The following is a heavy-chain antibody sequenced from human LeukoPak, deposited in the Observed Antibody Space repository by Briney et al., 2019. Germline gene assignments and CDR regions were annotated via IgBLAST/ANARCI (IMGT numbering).Heavy chain of an antibody. CDR1: EFMFSNYA. V-gene: IGHV3-21*01. Sequence: GGSLRLSCAASEFMFSNYAMHWVRQAPGKGLEWASSISSSSSYIYYADSVKGRFTISRDNAKNSLYLQMNSLRAEDTAVYYCARGDYGDYVGWFDPWGQGTLVTVSS. CDR2: ISSSSSYI. CDR3: ARGDYGDYVGWFDP. J-gene: IGHJ5*02. D-gene: IGHD4-17*01.